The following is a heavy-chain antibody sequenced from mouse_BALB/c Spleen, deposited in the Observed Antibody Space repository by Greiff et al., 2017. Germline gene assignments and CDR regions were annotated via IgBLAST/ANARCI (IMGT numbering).Heavy chain of an antibody. Sequence: EVMLVESGGGLVKPGGSLKLSCAASGFTFSSYTMSWVRQTPEKRLEWVATISSGGSYTYYPDSVKGRFTISRDNAKNTLYLQMSSLKSEDTAMYYCTRAYGSSYDYAMDYWGQGTSVTVSS. V-gene: IGHV5-6-4*01. CDR1: GFTFSSYT. J-gene: IGHJ4*01. CDR3: TRAYGSSYDYAMDY. CDR2: ISSGGSYT. D-gene: IGHD1-1*01.